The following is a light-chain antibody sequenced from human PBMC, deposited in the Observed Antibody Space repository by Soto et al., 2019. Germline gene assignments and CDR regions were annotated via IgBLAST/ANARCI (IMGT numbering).Light chain of an antibody. Sequence: IVLTQSPATLSLSPGERDTLSCRASQSVSSYLAWYQQKPGQAPRLLIYGASLRATGIPDRFSGSGSGTDFTLTISRLEPEDLAVYYCQQYDGSVWTFGQGSKVEVK. CDR3: QQYDGSVWT. J-gene: IGKJ1*01. CDR2: GAS. V-gene: IGKV3-20*01. CDR1: QSVSSY.